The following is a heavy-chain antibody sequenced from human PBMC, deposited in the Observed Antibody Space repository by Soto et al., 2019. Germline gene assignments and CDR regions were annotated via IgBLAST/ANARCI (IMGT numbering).Heavy chain of an antibody. CDR1: GYTFTSYA. Sequence: QVQLVQSGAEVKKPGASVKVSCKASGYTFTSYAMHWVRQAPGQRLEWMGWINAGNGNTKYSQKFQGRVTITRDTTASTAYMELSSLRSEDTAVYYCARVSGIAVAEVWGQGTLVTVSS. CDR2: INAGNGNT. D-gene: IGHD6-19*01. V-gene: IGHV1-3*01. CDR3: ARVSGIAVAEV. J-gene: IGHJ4*02.